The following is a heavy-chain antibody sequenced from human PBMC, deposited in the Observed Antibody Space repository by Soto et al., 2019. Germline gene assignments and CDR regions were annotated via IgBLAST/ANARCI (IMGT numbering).Heavy chain of an antibody. D-gene: IGHD3-22*01. CDR2: IIPIFGTA. V-gene: IGHV1-69*13. CDR1: GGTFSSYA. J-gene: IGHJ3*02. CDR3: ARADYYDSSARGGDAFDI. Sequence: GASVKVSCKASGGTFSSYAISWVRQAPGQGLEWMGGIIPIFGTANYAQKFQGRVTITADESTSTAYMELSSLRSEDTAVYYCARADYYDSSARGGDAFDIWGQGTMVTVSS.